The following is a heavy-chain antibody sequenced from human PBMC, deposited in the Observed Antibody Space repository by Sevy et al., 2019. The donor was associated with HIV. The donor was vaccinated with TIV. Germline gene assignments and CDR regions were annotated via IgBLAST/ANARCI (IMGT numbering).Heavy chain of an antibody. CDR1: GFTPSTYG. V-gene: IGHV3-33*01. CDR2: IGYDGSNK. CDR3: ARDPRMYGDYLPAYFDD. D-gene: IGHD2-8*01. Sequence: GGSLRLSCAASGFTPSTYGMHWVRQAPGKELEWVAVIGYDGSNKYYADSVKGRFTISRDNSKNTLFLQMDSLRAEDTAVYYCARDPRMYGDYLPAYFDDWGQGTLVTVSS. J-gene: IGHJ4*02.